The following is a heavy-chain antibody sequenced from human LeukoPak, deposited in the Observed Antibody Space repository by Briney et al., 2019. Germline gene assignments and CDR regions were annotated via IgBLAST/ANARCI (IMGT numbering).Heavy chain of an antibody. V-gene: IGHV3-23*01. Sequence: GRSLRLSCAASGFSFSSFAMSWVRQAPGKGLEWVSLISGGGGSTYYADSVKGRFTISRDNAKNSLYLQLNSLRAEDTAVYYCARVGCSGTTCYSGYYYYYYGMDVWGQGTKVTVSS. CDR1: GFSFSSFA. CDR3: ARVGCSGTTCYSGYYYYYYGMDV. D-gene: IGHD2-2*01. CDR2: ISGGGGST. J-gene: IGHJ6*02.